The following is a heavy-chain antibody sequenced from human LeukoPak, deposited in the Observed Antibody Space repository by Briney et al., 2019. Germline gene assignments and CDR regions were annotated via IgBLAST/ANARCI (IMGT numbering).Heavy chain of an antibody. D-gene: IGHD5-18*01. CDR3: AREDLRGYSYGFDY. CDR1: GYTFTSYA. J-gene: IGHJ4*02. CDR2: INTNTGNP. V-gene: IGHV7-4-1*02. Sequence: VASVKVSCKASGYTFTSYAMNWVRQAPGQGLEWMGWINTNTGNPTYAQGFTGRFVFSLDTSVSTAYLQISSLKAEDTAVYYCAREDLRGYSYGFDYWGQGTLVTVSS.